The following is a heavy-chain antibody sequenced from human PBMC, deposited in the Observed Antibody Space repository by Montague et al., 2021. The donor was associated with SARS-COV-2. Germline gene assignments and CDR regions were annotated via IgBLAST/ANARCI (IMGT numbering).Heavy chain of an antibody. V-gene: IGHV4-39*02. Sequence: SETLSLTCSVSSGSIISDGYYWGWIRQPPGKELEWIGNIYSSGTTYYNPSLQSRGTISVDTSKNHLSLSLSSVTAADTAVYFCARGLIRGVTTPFDYWGQGSQGNGSS. CDR2: IYSSGTT. J-gene: IGHJ4*02. CDR1: SGSIISDGYY. D-gene: IGHD3-10*01. CDR3: ARGLIRGVTTPFDY.